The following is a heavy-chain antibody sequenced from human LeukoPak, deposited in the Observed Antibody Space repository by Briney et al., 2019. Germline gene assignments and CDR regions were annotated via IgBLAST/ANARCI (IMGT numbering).Heavy chain of an antibody. CDR3: ARTTVDYYDSSGYFSY. J-gene: IGHJ4*02. CDR2: MSAYNGNT. D-gene: IGHD3-22*01. V-gene: IGHV1-18*01. Sequence: ASVKVSCKASGYTFTSYGISWVRQAPGQGLERMGGMSAYNGNTNYAQKLQGRVTMTTDTSTSTAYMELRSLRSDDTAVYYCARTTVDYYDSSGYFSYWGQGTLVTVSS. CDR1: GYTFTSYG.